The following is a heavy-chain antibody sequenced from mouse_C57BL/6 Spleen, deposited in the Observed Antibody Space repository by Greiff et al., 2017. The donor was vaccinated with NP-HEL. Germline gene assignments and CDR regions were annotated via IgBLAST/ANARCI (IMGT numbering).Heavy chain of an antibody. V-gene: IGHV5-17*01. D-gene: IGHD2-4*01. CDR2: ISSGSSTI. CDR3: ARGGDYDVEGFDY. CDR1: GFTFSDYG. J-gene: IGHJ2*01. Sequence: DVKLVESGGGLVKPGGSLKLSCAASGFTFSDYGMHWVRQAPEKGLEWVAYISSGSSTIYYADTVKGRFTISRDNAKNTLFLQMTSLRSEDTAMYYCARGGDYDVEGFDYWGQGTTLTVSS.